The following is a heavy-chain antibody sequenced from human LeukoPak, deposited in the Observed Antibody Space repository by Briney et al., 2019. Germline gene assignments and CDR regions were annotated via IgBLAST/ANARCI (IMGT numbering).Heavy chain of an antibody. CDR2: ISSSSSTI. J-gene: IGHJ5*02. D-gene: IGHD4-17*01. CDR1: GFTFSSYS. CDR3: ARERIHDYGDYDLNWFDP. Sequence: GGSLRLSCAASGFTFSSYSMNWVRQAPGKGLEWVSYISSSSSTIYYADSVKGRFTISRDNAKNSLYLQMNSLRAEDTAVYYCARERIHDYGDYDLNWFDPWGQGTLVTVSS. V-gene: IGHV3-48*04.